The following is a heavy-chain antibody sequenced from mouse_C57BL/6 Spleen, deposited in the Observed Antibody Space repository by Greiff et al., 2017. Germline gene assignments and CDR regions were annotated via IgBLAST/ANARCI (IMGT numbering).Heavy chain of an antibody. CDR2: IYPRSGNT. V-gene: IGHV1-81*01. D-gene: IGHD1-1*01. CDR1: GYTFTSYG. CDR3: ARHGSSYGYFDV. J-gene: IGHJ1*03. Sequence: VQLQQSGAELARPGASVKLSCKASGYTFTSYGISWVKQGTGQGLEWIGEIYPRSGNTYYNEKFKGKATLTGDKSSSTAYMELRSLTSEDSAVYFCARHGSSYGYFDVWGTGTTVTVSS.